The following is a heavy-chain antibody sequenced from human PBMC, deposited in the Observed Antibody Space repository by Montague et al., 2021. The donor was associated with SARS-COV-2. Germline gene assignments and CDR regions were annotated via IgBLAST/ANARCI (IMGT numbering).Heavy chain of an antibody. CDR2: IYYSGST. Sequence: TLSLTCTVSGGSISSCGYYWSWIRQHPGKGLDWIVYIYYSGSTYYNPSLNSRVTISVDTSKNQFSMKRSSVTAANTAVYYCARVLGGYCSGGSCYRGWYFDLWGRGTLVTVSS. V-gene: IGHV4-31*03. J-gene: IGHJ2*01. D-gene: IGHD2-15*01. CDR3: ARVLGGYCSGGSCYRGWYFDL. CDR1: GGSISSCGYY.